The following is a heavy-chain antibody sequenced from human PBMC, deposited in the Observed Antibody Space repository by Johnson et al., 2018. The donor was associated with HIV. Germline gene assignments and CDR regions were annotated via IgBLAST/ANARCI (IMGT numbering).Heavy chain of an antibody. V-gene: IGHV3-23*04. Sequence: VQLVESGGGLVQPGGSLRLSCAASGFPFSSYAMRWVRQAPGKGLEWVSAINGSGGSTYYSHSVKGRFTISRDNTKNMLYLQVNSLRAEDTAIYYCAKDRLAMGILDIWGQGTVVIVSS. J-gene: IGHJ3*02. CDR3: AKDRLAMGILDI. CDR2: INGSGGST. D-gene: IGHD5-18*01. CDR1: GFPFSSYA.